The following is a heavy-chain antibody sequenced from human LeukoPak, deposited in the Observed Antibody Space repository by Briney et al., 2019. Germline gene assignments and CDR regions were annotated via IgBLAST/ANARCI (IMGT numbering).Heavy chain of an antibody. CDR1: GYSISSGYY. D-gene: IGHD1-26*01. CDR2: IYRSGRT. Sequence: SETLSLTCTVSGYSISSGYYWGWIWQPPGKGLEWIGTIYRSGRTYSNPSLRGRVPISVDTSKNQFSLKLSSVTAADTAVYYCARTGAGYYYYYMDVWGKGTTVTVSS. CDR3: ARTGAGYYYYYMDV. V-gene: IGHV4-38-2*02. J-gene: IGHJ6*03.